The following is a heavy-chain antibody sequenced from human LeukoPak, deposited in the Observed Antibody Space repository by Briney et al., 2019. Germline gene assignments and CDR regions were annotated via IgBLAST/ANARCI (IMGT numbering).Heavy chain of an antibody. D-gene: IGHD2-8*01. V-gene: IGHV3-30*03. CDR3: ARDMRRGRYCTNGVCGFDY. CDR2: ISCDGSNK. Sequence: GGSLRLSCAASGFTFSSYGMHWVCQAPGQGLELVAVISCDGSNKYYAGSVKGRFTISRDNAKNSLYLQMNSLRAEDTAVYYCARDMRRGRYCTNGVCGFDYWGQGTLVTVSS. J-gene: IGHJ4*02. CDR1: GFTFSSYG.